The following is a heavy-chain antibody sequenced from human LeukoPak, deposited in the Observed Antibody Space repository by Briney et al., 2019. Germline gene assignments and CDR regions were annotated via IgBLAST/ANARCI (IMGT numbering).Heavy chain of an antibody. V-gene: IGHV3-30*18. CDR1: GFTFSSYV. CDR2: ISYDESKK. Sequence: PGGSLRLSCAASGFTFSSYVMRWVRQAPGKGLEWVALISYDESKKYYTESVKGRFTISRDNSKRTLYLHMNSLSAEDSAVYYCAKDSPPGYSSSWYVWGQGTLVTVSS. CDR3: AKDSPPGYSSSWYV. D-gene: IGHD6-13*01. J-gene: IGHJ4*02.